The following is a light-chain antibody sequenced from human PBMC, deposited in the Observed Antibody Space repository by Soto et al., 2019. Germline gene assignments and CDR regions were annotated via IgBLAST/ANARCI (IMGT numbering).Light chain of an antibody. J-gene: IGLJ1*01. CDR1: SSDIGGYNY. Sequence: QSVLNQPPSASGSPGRSGRISNPGTSSDIGGYNYVSWYQQHPGKAPKLLIYEVTKRPSGVPDRFSGSKSGNTASLTVSGVQAEDEADYYCSSYAGGYNEVFGSGTKVTXL. V-gene: IGLV2-8*01. CDR2: EVT. CDR3: SSYAGGYNEV.